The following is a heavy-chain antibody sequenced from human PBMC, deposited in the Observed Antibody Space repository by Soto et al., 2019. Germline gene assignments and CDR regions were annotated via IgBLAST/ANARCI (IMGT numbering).Heavy chain of an antibody. Sequence: ASVKVSGKTSGYTFSAYYMHWVRQAPGQGLEWMGWINPKSGGTLYAQKVQGRVTMTRDTSISTAYMELSRLRSDDTAVYYCARGGTFAYDTSGYSVYWGQGTLVTVSS. CDR3: ARGGTFAYDTSGYSVY. D-gene: IGHD3-22*01. V-gene: IGHV1-2*02. CDR1: GYTFSAYY. CDR2: INPKSGGT. J-gene: IGHJ4*02.